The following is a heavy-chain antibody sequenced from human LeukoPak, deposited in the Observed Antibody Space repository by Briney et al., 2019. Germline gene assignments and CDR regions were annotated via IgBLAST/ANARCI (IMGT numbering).Heavy chain of an antibody. CDR1: GYTFTSYG. V-gene: IGHV1-46*01. CDR3: ARDLAKYYDSSGYYSFVY. CDR2: INPSGGST. J-gene: IGHJ4*02. Sequence: ASVKVSCKASGYTFTSYGISWVRQAPGQGLEWMGIINPSGGSTSYAQKFQGRVTMTRDTSTSTVYMELSSLRSEDTAVYYCARDLAKYYDSSGYYSFVYWGQGTLVTVSS. D-gene: IGHD3-22*01.